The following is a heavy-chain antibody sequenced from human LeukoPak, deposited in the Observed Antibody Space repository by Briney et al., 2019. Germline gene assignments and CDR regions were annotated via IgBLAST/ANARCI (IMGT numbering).Heavy chain of an antibody. CDR1: GFTFSSYA. CDR2: ISYNGSNK. Sequence: GGSLRLSCAASGFTFSSYAMHWVRQAPGKGLEWVAVISYNGSNKYYADSVKGRFTISRDNSKNTLYLQMNSLRAEDTAVYYCARDRDNWNYTPFFDYWGQGTLVTVSS. D-gene: IGHD1-7*01. J-gene: IGHJ4*02. CDR3: ARDRDNWNYTPFFDY. V-gene: IGHV3-30-3*01.